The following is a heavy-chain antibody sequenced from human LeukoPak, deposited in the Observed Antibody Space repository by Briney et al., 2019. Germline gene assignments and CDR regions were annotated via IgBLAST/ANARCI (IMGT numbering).Heavy chain of an antibody. CDR2: ISAYNGNT. CDR3: ARDDDRWGSSWYVAYYYGMDV. D-gene: IGHD6-13*01. Sequence: GASVKVSCKASGYTFTDYYLHWVRQAPGHGLEWMGWISAYNGNTNYAQKLQGRVTMTTDTSTSTAYMELRSLRSDDTAVYYCARDDDRWGSSWYVAYYYGMDVWGQGTTVTVSS. CDR1: GYTFTDYY. V-gene: IGHV1-18*04. J-gene: IGHJ6*02.